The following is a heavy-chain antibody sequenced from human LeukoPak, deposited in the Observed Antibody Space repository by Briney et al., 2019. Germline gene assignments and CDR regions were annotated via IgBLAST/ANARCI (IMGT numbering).Heavy chain of an antibody. J-gene: IGHJ4*02. V-gene: IGHV3-23*01. CDR1: GFTFSSYA. Sequence: PGGSLRLSCAASGFTFSSYAMSWVLQAPGKGLEWVSAISGSGGSTYYADSVKGRFTISRDNSKNTLYLQMNSLRAEDTAVYYCRAVVVAAAVVYYFDYWGQGTLVTVSS. D-gene: IGHD2-15*01. CDR2: ISGSGGST. CDR3: RAVVVAAAVVYYFDY.